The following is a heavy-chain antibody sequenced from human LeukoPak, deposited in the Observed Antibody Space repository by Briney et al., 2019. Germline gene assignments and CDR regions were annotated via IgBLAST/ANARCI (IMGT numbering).Heavy chain of an antibody. CDR1: GDTFSSYD. CDR2: IIPIFGPT. J-gene: IGHJ4*02. V-gene: IGHV1-69*13. Sequence: EASVKVSCKASGDTFSSYDIRWVRQAPGQGLEWMGGIIPIFGPTNYAQKFQGRVTITADESTSTAYMELRSLRSEDTAVYYCARATYHYDFWSGYRFDYWGQGTLVTVSS. CDR3: ARATYHYDFWSGYRFDY. D-gene: IGHD3-3*01.